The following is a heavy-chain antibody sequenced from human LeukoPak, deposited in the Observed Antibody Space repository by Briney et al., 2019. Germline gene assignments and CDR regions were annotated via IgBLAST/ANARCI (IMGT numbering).Heavy chain of an antibody. CDR2: LSVSGATT. Sequence: GGSLRLSCAASGFTFSSYAMSWVRQAPGRGLEWVSSLSVSGATTYYADSVKGRFTISRDNFNNALYLQMNNLRAEDTALYYCAAGPYGGNTPFDYWGQGTLVTISS. CDR3: AAGPYGGNTPFDY. J-gene: IGHJ4*02. V-gene: IGHV3-23*01. CDR1: GFTFSSYA. D-gene: IGHD4-23*01.